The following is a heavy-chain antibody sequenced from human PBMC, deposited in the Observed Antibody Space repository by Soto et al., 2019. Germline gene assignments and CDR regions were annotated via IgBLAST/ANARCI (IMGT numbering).Heavy chain of an antibody. CDR1: GYSFTSYW. J-gene: IGHJ6*02. D-gene: IGHD3-10*01. V-gene: IGHV5-51*01. CDR2: IYPGDSDT. CDR3: ARNMVRGVNYYYYGMDV. Sequence: GESLKSSCKGSGYSFTSYWIGWVRQMPVKGLEWMGIIYPGDSDTRYSPSFQGQVTISADKSISTAYLQWSSLKASDTAMYYCARNMVRGVNYYYYGMDVWGQGTTVTVSS.